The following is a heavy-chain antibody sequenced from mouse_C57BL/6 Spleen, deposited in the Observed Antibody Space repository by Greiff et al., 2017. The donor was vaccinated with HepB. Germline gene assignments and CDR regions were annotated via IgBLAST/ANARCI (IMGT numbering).Heavy chain of an antibody. V-gene: IGHV1-20*01. CDR1: GYSFTGYF. D-gene: IGHD1-1*01. Sequence: VEPGDSVKISCKASGYSFTGYFMNWVMQSHGKSLEWIGRINPYNGDTFYNQKFKGKATLTVDKSSSTAHMELRSLTSEDSAVYYCARHYYGSSSYYFDYWGQGTTLTVSS. CDR2: INPYNGDT. CDR3: ARHYYGSSSYYFDY. J-gene: IGHJ2*01.